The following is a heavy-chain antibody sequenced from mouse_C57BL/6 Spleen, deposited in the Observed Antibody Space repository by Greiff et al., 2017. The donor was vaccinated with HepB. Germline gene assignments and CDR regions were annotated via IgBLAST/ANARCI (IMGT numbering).Heavy chain of an antibody. D-gene: IGHD2-4*01. V-gene: IGHV3-6*01. CDR3: ARGYDYDGPWFAY. J-gene: IGHJ3*01. CDR1: GYSITSGYY. CDR2: ISYDGSN. Sequence: ESGPGLVKPSQSLSLTCSVTGYSITSGYYWNWIRQLPGNKLEWMGYISYDGSNNYNPSLKNRITITRDTSKNQFFLKLNSVTTEDTATYYCARGYDYDGPWFAYWGQGTLVTVSA.